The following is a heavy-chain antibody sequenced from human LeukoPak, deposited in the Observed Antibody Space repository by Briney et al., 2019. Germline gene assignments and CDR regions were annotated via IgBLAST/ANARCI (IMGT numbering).Heavy chain of an antibody. CDR2: IYYSGST. D-gene: IGHD6-19*01. J-gene: IGHJ5*02. CDR1: GGSISSYY. CDR3: AVQWLVPGGWFDP. V-gene: IGHV4-59*01. Sequence: SETLSLTCTVSGGSISSYYWSWLRQPPGKGLEWIGYIYYSGSTNYNPPLKSRVTISVDTSKNQFSLKLSSVPAADTAVYYCAVQWLVPGGWFDPWGQGTLVTVSS.